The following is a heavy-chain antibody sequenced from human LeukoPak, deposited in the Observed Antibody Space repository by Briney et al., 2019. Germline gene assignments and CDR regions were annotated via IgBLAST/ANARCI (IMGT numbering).Heavy chain of an antibody. D-gene: IGHD6-6*01. Sequence: SETLSLTCTVSGGSISSYTHYWGWIRQPPGKRLEWIATVYYTGGTYYNPSLKSRVTISIDTSRNHFSLKLTSVIAADTAMYYCVSNSSSSPWFDPWGQGTLFTVSS. CDR2: VYYTGGT. CDR3: VSNSSSSPWFDP. J-gene: IGHJ5*02. CDR1: GGSISSYTHY. V-gene: IGHV4-39*02.